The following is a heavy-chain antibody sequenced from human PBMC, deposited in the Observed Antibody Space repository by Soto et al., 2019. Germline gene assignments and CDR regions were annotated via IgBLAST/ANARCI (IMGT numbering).Heavy chain of an antibody. D-gene: IGHD3-16*01. CDR2: TKPDGSEK. V-gene: IGHV3-7*01. CDR1: GFIFNTHW. Sequence: GGSLRLSCAASGFIFNTHWMSWVRQAPEKGLEWVAHTKPDGSEKYYVDSAKGRFTISRGNTRNPLYLQMNSLRADDTALYYCVAWGTSTSNPWGQGTLVTVSS. J-gene: IGHJ5*02. CDR3: VAWGTSTSNP.